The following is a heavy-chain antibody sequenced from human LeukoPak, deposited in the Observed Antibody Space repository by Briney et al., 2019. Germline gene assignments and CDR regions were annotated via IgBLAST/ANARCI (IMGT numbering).Heavy chain of an antibody. D-gene: IGHD6-19*01. Sequence: SETLSLTCTVSGGSISSYYWSWIRQPPGKGLEWIGYIYYSGSANYNPSLKSRVTISVDTSKNQFSLKLSSVTAADTAVYYCARAFPIAVAGPYFDYWGQGTLVTVSS. CDR1: GGSISSYY. CDR3: ARAFPIAVAGPYFDY. CDR2: IYYSGSA. J-gene: IGHJ4*02. V-gene: IGHV4-59*01.